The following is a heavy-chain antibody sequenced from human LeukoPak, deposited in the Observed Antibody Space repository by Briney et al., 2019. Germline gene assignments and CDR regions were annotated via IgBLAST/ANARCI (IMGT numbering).Heavy chain of an antibody. CDR1: GYTFNSIA. CDR2: INTKTGNP. CDR3: ARGPAAAYFDL. Sequence: ASVKVSCKAYGYTFNSIAMNRVRQAPGQEFEWMGYINTKTGNPMYAQGFTGRFVFSLDTSVNTTYLQINNVEADDTAVYYCARGPAAAYFDLWGQGTLVTVSS. J-gene: IGHJ5*02. V-gene: IGHV7-4-1*02. D-gene: IGHD6-13*01.